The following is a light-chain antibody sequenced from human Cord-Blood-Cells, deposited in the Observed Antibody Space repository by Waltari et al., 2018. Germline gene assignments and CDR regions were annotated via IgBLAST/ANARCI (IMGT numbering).Light chain of an antibody. CDR3: QTWGTGIGV. CDR1: SGHISCA. J-gene: IGLJ3*02. V-gene: IGLV4-69*01. Sequence: QLVLTQSPSASASLGASVKLTCTLSSGHISCAIAWHPQQPEKGPRYLMKLNSDGSHSKGDGIPDRFSGSSSGAERYLTISSLQSEDEADYYCQTWGTGIGVFGGGTKLTVL. CDR2: LNSDGSH.